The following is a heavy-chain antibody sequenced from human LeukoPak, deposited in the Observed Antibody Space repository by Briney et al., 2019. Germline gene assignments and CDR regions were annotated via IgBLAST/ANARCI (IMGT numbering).Heavy chain of an antibody. CDR2: SSSSGGST. CDR1: GFTFSSYA. Sequence: GGSLRLSCAASGFTFSSYAMSLVRRAPGKGLEWVSTSSSSGGSTYYADSVRGRFTISRDNSKNTLYLQMNSLRAEDTAVYYCAKDKGHYSGSYDYWGQGTLVTVSS. D-gene: IGHD1-26*01. CDR3: AKDKGHYSGSYDY. V-gene: IGHV3-23*01. J-gene: IGHJ4*02.